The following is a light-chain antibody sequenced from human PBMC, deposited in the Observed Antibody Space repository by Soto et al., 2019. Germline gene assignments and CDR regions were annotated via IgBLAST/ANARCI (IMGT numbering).Light chain of an antibody. CDR3: QQYGSSGT. V-gene: IGKV1-39*01. CDR1: RTINTY. Sequence: DVRMTQSPSSLSASVGDTITITCRASRTINTYLNWFQQKPGEPPRLLIYGASTLHDGVPSRFSGSGSGADFTLTISGLQPEDFAVYYCQQYGSSGTFGQGTKVEIK. J-gene: IGKJ1*01. CDR2: GAS.